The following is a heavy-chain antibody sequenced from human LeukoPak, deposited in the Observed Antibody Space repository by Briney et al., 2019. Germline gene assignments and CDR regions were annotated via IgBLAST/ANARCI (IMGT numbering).Heavy chain of an antibody. CDR3: LRDYHGMDV. CDR1: GFTVSEYD. Sequence: GGSLRLSCAASGFTVSEYDMHWVRQATGKGLEWVSAIGIVGDTYYVGSVKGRFTMSRDNASNKVHLQMNSLRDGDTGVYYCLRDYHGMDVWGQGTTVIVSS. CDR2: IGIVGDT. D-gene: IGHD3-16*02. V-gene: IGHV3-13*01. J-gene: IGHJ6*02.